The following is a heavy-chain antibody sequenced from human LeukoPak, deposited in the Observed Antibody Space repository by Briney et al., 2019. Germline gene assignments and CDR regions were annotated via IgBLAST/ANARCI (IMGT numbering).Heavy chain of an antibody. CDR3: ARDRSGAAAGHWFDP. CDR2: INPSGGST. J-gene: IGHJ5*02. V-gene: IGHV1-46*01. CDR1: GYTFTSYY. Sequence: ASVKVSCMASGYTFTSYYMHWVRQAPGQGLEWMGIINPSGGSTSYAQKFQGRVTMTRDMSTSTVYMELSSLRSEDTAVYYCARDRSGAAAGHWFDPWGQGTLVTVSS. D-gene: IGHD6-13*01.